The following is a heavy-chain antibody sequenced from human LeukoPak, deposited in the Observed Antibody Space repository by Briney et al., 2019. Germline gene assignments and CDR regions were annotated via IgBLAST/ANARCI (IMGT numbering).Heavy chain of an antibody. CDR2: IYYGGNT. D-gene: IGHD3-9*01. CDR3: ARDNDISRGFYYAMDV. V-gene: IGHV4-59*01. Sequence: SETLSLTCTVSGDSISTYYWSWVRQPPGKGLEWIGYIYYGGNTNYNPSLKSRVTISVDTSKNQFSLKLSSVTAVDTAVYYCARDNDISRGFYYAMDVWGQGTTVIVSS. J-gene: IGHJ6*02. CDR1: GDSISTYY.